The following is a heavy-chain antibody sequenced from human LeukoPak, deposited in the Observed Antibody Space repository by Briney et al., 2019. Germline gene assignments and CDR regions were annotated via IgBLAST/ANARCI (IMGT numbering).Heavy chain of an antibody. Sequence: SETLSLTCTVSGGSISSGSYYWSWIRQPAGKGLEWIGRIYTSGSTNYNPSLKSRVTISVDTSKNQFSLKLSSVTAADTAVYYCARRWAPYDSSGYGWYFDLWGRGTLVTVSS. D-gene: IGHD3-22*01. CDR3: ARRWAPYDSSGYGWYFDL. CDR1: GGSISSGSYY. CDR2: IYTSGST. J-gene: IGHJ2*01. V-gene: IGHV4-61*02.